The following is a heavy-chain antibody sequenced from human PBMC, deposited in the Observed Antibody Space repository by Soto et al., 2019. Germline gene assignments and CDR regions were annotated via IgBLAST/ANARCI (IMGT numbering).Heavy chain of an antibody. CDR1: GYTFTSYA. J-gene: IGHJ6*02. V-gene: IGHV1-3*01. CDR2: INAGNGNT. Sequence: QVQLVQSGAEVKKPGASVKVSCKASGYTFTSYAMHWVRQAPGQRLEWMGWINAGNGNTKYSQKFQGRVTITRDTSASTAYMELSSLRSEDTAVYYCAREAGRSYYYYYYGMDVWGQGTTVTVSS. D-gene: IGHD1-26*01. CDR3: AREAGRSYYYYYYGMDV.